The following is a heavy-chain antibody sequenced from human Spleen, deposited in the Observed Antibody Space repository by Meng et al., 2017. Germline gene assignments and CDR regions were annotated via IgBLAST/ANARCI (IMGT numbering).Heavy chain of an antibody. Sequence: GGSLRLSCAASGFTVSSNYMSWVRQAPGKGLEWVSVIYSGGSTFYADSVKGRFTISRDSSKNTLYLQLNSLRAEDTAVYYCARGGEDSSSWYSDYWGQGTLVTVSS. CDR1: GFTVSSNY. V-gene: IGHV3-66*02. J-gene: IGHJ4*02. CDR2: IYSGGST. D-gene: IGHD6-13*01. CDR3: ARGGEDSSSWYSDY.